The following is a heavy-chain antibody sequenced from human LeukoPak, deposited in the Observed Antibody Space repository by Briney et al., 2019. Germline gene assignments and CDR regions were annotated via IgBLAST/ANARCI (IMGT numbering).Heavy chain of an antibody. D-gene: IGHD3-22*01. Sequence: GGSLRLSCAASGFTFSSYGMHWVRQAPGKGLEWVSAISGSGGSTYYADSVKGRFTISRDNSKNTLYLQMNSLRAEDTAVYYCAKPPRYYYDSSGLGYFDYWGQGTLVTVSS. CDR2: ISGSGGST. CDR1: GFTFSSYG. CDR3: AKPPRYYYDSSGLGYFDY. J-gene: IGHJ4*02. V-gene: IGHV3-23*01.